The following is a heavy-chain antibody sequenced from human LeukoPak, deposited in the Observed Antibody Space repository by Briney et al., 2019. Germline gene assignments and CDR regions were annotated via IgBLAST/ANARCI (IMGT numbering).Heavy chain of an antibody. V-gene: IGHV4-59*01. J-gene: IGHJ4*02. CDR1: GDSTNTYL. D-gene: IGHD2-21*02. CDR2: IYSSGST. CDR3: ARFAYCGGHCWYYFDY. Sequence: KSSETLSLTCTISGDSTNTYLWSWIRQPPGKGLEWIGYIYSSGSTNYNPSLKSRVTISVDTSKNQSSLKLSSVTAADTAVYYCARFAYCGGHCWYYFDYWGQGSLVTVSS.